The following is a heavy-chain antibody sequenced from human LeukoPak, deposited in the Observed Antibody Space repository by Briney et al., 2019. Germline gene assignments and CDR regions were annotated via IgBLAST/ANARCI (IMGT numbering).Heavy chain of an antibody. CDR3: ARDPWDYGADY. V-gene: IGHV3-7*01. D-gene: IGHD4-17*01. J-gene: IGHJ4*02. CDR2: IKQDGSEK. CDR1: GFTFSSYW. Sequence: QSGGSQRLSCAGSGFTFSSYWMSWVRQAPGKGLEWVANIKQDGSEKYYVDSVKGRFTISRDNAKNSLYLQMNSLRAEDTAVYYCARDPWDYGADYWGQGTLVTVSS.